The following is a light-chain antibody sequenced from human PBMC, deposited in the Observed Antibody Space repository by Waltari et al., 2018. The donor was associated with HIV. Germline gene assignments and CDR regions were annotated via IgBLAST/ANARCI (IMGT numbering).Light chain of an antibody. CDR2: INSDGSH. J-gene: IGLJ2*01. CDR1: SGSSNHA. CDR3: LTWDTGIGV. Sequence: QVVLTQSPSASASLGASVKLTCTLRSGSSNHAIAWHQQQSEKGPRYLMKINSDGSHTKGDGIPDRFSGSSSGAERYLTISSLQSEDEADYYCLTWDTGIGVFGGGTKLTVL. V-gene: IGLV4-69*01.